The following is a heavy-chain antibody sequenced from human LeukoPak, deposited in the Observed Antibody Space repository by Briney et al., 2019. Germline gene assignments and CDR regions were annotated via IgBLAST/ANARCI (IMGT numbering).Heavy chain of an antibody. CDR3: TRQEAATATSFYGMDV. V-gene: IGHV4-39*01. CDR2: IYYSGRT. Sequence: SETLSLTCSVSGGSISSGSYYWGWVRQPPGEGLDWIGNIYYSGRTYYNPSLKSRVTISADTSKNQLSLKLSSVTAADTAVYYCTRQEAATATSFYGMDVWGLGTTVTVSS. D-gene: IGHD2-21*02. CDR1: GGSISSGSYY. J-gene: IGHJ6*02.